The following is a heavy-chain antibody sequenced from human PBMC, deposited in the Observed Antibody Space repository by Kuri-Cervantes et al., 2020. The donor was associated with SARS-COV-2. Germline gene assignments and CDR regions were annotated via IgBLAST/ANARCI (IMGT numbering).Heavy chain of an antibody. CDR1: GFTFSSYS. Sequence: GESLKISCEASGFTFSSYSMHWVRQAPGKGLEWVSPISSSCSNIYYADSVKGRFTISRDNAKNSLYLQMNSLRAEDTAVYYCRIYFLEWSLDYWGQGTLVTVSS. J-gene: IGHJ4*02. CDR3: RIYFLEWSLDY. D-gene: IGHD3-3*01. CDR2: ISSSCSNI. V-gene: IGHV3-21*01.